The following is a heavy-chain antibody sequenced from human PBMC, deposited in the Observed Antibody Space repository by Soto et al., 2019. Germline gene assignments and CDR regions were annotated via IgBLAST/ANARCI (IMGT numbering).Heavy chain of an antibody. CDR1: GFTFSSYG. Sequence: GGSLRLSCAASGFTFSSYGMHWVRQAPGKGLEWVAVIWYDGSNKYYADSVKGRFTISRDNSKNTLYLQMNSLRAEDTTVYYCARDRIPYYYDSSGPSLDYWGQGTLVTVSS. J-gene: IGHJ4*02. V-gene: IGHV3-33*01. CDR2: IWYDGSNK. CDR3: ARDRIPYYYDSSGPSLDY. D-gene: IGHD3-22*01.